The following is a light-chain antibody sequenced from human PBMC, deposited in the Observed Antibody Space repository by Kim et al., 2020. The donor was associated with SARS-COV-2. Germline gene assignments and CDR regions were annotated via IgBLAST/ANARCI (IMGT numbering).Light chain of an antibody. CDR1: SLRRYC. CDR3: YSRDSSGNPLGV. J-gene: IGLJ2*01. V-gene: IGLV3-19*01. CDR2: AKN. Sequence: LGQTVRVTSQGDSLRRYCESWYQQKQGQAPILVIYAKNNRPSGIPDRFSGSSSGNTASLTITGTGAEDEADYYCYSRDSSGNPLGVFGGGTQLTVL.